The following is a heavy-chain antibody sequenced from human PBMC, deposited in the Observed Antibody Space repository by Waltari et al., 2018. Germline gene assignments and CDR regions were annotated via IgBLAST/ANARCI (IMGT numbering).Heavy chain of an antibody. V-gene: IGHV4-34*01. CDR1: GGSFSGYY. J-gene: IGHJ4*02. CDR2: INHSGGP. CDR3: ARVGVVYYDSSGYYYIDY. Sequence: QVQLQQWGAGLLKPSETLSLTCAVYGGSFSGYYWSWIRQPPGKGLEWIGEINHSGGPNYTPPLTSRVTISVDTSKNQFSRKLSSVTAADTAVYYFARVGVVYYDSSGYYYIDYWGQGTLVTVSS. D-gene: IGHD3-22*01.